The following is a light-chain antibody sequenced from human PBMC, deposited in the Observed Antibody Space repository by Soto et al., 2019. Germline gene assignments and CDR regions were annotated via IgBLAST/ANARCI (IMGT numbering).Light chain of an antibody. CDR3: AAWDDSLRGVV. V-gene: IGLV1-47*01. Sequence: QSVLTQPPSASGTPGQRVTISCPGSSSNIGSNYVYWYQQLPGTAPKLLIYRNNQRPSGVPDRFSGSKSGTSASLAISGLRSEDEADYYCAAWDDSLRGVVFGGGTKVTVL. CDR2: RNN. CDR1: SSNIGSNY. J-gene: IGLJ2*01.